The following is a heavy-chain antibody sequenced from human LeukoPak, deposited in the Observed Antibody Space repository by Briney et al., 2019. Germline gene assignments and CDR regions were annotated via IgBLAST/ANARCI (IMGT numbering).Heavy chain of an antibody. CDR3: ARDSGTYYYDSSGYLGYYMDV. Sequence: ATVKVSCEASGYTFTSYGISWVRQAPGQGLEWMGWISAYNGNTNYAQKLQGRVTMTTDTSTSTAYMELRSLRSDDTAVYYCARDSGTYYYDSSGYLGYYMDVWGKGTTVTVSS. V-gene: IGHV1-18*01. CDR2: ISAYNGNT. D-gene: IGHD3-22*01. J-gene: IGHJ6*03. CDR1: GYTFTSYG.